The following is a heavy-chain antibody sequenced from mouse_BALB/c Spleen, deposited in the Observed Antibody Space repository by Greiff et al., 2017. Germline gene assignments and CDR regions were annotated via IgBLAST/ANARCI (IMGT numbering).Heavy chain of an antibody. CDR3: ATRWLLRDYYAMDY. D-gene: IGHD2-3*01. J-gene: IGHJ4*01. Sequence: QLQQSGPSLVQPSQSLSITCTVSGFSLTSYGVHWVRQSPGKGLEWLGVIWRGGSTDYNAAFMSRLSITKDNSKSQVFFKMNSLLADDTAIYYCATRWLLRDYYAMDYWGHGTSVTVSS. CDR1: GFSLTSYG. V-gene: IGHV2-5-1*01. CDR2: IWRGGST.